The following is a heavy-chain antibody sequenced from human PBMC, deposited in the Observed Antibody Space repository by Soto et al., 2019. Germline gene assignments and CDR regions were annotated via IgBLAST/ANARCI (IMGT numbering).Heavy chain of an antibody. D-gene: IGHD3-3*01. J-gene: IGHJ4*02. CDR3: AREASPHYDFWSGYRPFDY. CDR2: IIPIFGTA. Sequence: ASVKVSCKASGGTFSSYAISWVRQAPGQGLEWMGGIIPIFGTANYAQKFQGRVTITADESTSTAYMELSSLRSEDTAVYYCAREASPHYDFWSGYRPFDYWGQRTLVTVSS. CDR1: GGTFSSYA. V-gene: IGHV1-69*13.